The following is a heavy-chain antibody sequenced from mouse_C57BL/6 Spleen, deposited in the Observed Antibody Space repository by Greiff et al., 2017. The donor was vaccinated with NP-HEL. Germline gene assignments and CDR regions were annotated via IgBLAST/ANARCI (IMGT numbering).Heavy chain of an antibody. V-gene: IGHV1-64*01. Sequence: QVQLQQPVPERGKPGASVKLSCKASGYTFTSYWMHWVKQRPGQGLEWIGMSPPNSGSTNYNEKFKSKATLTVDKSSSTAYMQLSSLTSEDSAVYYCARGSYYFDYWGQGTTLTVSS. CDR1: GYTFTSYW. J-gene: IGHJ2*01. CDR3: ARGSYYFDY. CDR2: SPPNSGST.